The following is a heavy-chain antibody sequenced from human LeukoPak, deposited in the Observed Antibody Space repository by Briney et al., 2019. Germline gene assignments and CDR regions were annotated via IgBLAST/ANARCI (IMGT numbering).Heavy chain of an antibody. CDR2: IWYDGSNK. V-gene: IGHV3-30*02. J-gene: IGHJ6*02. CDR1: GFTFSSYG. CDR3: VKKDGTGRYGMDV. Sequence: GGSLRLSCAASGFTFSSYGMHWVRQAPGKGLEWVAVIWYDGSNKYYADSVKGRFTISRDNSKNTLYLQVDSLRPEDTAVYYCVKKDGTGRYGMDVWGQGTTVTVSS.